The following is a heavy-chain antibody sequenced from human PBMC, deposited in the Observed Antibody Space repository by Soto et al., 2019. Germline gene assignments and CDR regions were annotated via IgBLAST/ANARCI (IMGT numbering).Heavy chain of an antibody. CDR3: ARSPIYYDSSGHVYYFDY. Sequence: QVQLVQSGAEVKKPGASVKVSCKASGYTFTSYAMHWVRQAPGQRLEWMGWINAGNGNTKYSQKFQGRVTITRDTSASTAYMELSSLGSEDTAVYYCARSPIYYDSSGHVYYFDYWGQGTLVTVSS. CDR2: INAGNGNT. CDR1: GYTFTSYA. V-gene: IGHV1-3*01. D-gene: IGHD3-22*01. J-gene: IGHJ4*02.